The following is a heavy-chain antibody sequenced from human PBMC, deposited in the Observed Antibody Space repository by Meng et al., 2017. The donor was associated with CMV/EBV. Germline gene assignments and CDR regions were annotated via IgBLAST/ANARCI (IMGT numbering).Heavy chain of an antibody. CDR2: IYNGGNSE. CDR1: GFTFSNYA. J-gene: IGHJ4*02. V-gene: IGHV3-23*03. Sequence: GESLKISCAASGFTFSNYAMSWIRQAPGKGLEWVSVIYNGGNSEYYADPVKGRFTISRDDSKNTLYLRMNSLRAEDTAVYYCASGGTRWFVPFGYWGLGTLVTVSS. D-gene: IGHD3-10*01. CDR3: ASGGTRWFVPFGY.